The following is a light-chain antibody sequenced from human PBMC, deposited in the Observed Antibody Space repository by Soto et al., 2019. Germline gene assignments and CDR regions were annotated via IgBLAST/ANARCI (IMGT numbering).Light chain of an antibody. V-gene: IGLV2-14*01. CDR2: DVS. CDR3: CSYTSSAAV. J-gene: IGLJ1*01. CDR1: SSDVGGYNY. Sequence: QSALTQPASVSGSPGQSITISCTGTSSDVGGYNYVSWYQQHPGKAPKLMIYDVSNRPSGVSSRFSGSESGNTASLSISGLQAEDEADYYCCSYTSSAAVFGTGTKVTVL.